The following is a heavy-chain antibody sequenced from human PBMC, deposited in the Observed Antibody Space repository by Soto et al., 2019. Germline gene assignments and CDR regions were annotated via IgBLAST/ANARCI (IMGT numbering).Heavy chain of an antibody. CDR1: GGSISSGCYY. CDR2: IYYSGST. Sequence: SSETLSLTCTVSGGSISSGCYYWSWIRQHPGKGLEWIGYIYYSGSTYYNPSLESRVTISVDTSKNQFSLKLSSVTAADTAVYYCARAIPVRGVPGNWFDPWGQGTLVTVSS. V-gene: IGHV4-31*03. J-gene: IGHJ5*02. CDR3: ARAIPVRGVPGNWFDP. D-gene: IGHD3-10*01.